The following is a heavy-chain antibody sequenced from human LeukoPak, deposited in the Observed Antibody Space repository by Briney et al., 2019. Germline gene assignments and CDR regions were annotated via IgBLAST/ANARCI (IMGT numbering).Heavy chain of an antibody. D-gene: IGHD4-11*01. Sequence: GGSLRLSCAASGFTFSSYWMHWVRQAPGKGLVWVSRINSDGSSTSYADSVKGRFTISRDNAKNTLYLQMNSLRAEDTAVYYCARVTTEDAFDIWGQGTMVTVSS. CDR2: INSDGSST. CDR1: GFTFSSYW. CDR3: ARVTTEDAFDI. V-gene: IGHV3-74*01. J-gene: IGHJ3*02.